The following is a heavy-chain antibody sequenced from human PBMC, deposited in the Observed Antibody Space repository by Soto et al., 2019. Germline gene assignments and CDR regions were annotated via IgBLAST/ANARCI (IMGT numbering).Heavy chain of an antibody. J-gene: IGHJ6*02. V-gene: IGHV4-61*01. D-gene: IGHD5-18*01. Sequence: QVQLQESGPGLVKPSETLSLTCTVSGGSVSSGSYYWSWIRQPPGKGLEWIGYIYYSGSTNYNPSLKSRVTISVDTSKNQFSLKLSSVTAADTAVYYCARGSGKIQLWFFYYYGMDVWGQGTTVTVSS. CDR1: GGSVSSGSYY. CDR3: ARGSGKIQLWFFYYYGMDV. CDR2: IYYSGST.